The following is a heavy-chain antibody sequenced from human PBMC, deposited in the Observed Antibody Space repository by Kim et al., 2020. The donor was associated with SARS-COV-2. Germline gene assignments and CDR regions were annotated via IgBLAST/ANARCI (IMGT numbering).Heavy chain of an antibody. J-gene: IGHJ4*02. Sequence: GGSLRLSCAASGFTFSNAWMSWVRQAPGKGLEWVGRIKSKTDGGTRDYAAPVKGRFTISRDDSKNTLYLQMNSLKTEDTAVYYCTTDYYDSSPPGSYYFDYWGQGTLVTVSS. CDR3: TTDYYDSSPPGSYYFDY. D-gene: IGHD3-22*01. CDR2: IKSKTDGGTR. V-gene: IGHV3-15*01. CDR1: GFTFSNAW.